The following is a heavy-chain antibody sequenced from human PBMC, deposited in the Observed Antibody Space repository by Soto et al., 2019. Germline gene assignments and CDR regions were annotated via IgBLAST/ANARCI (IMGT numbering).Heavy chain of an antibody. J-gene: IGHJ6*02. CDR2: IYPGDSDT. CDR1: GYSFTIYW. V-gene: IGHV5-51*01. CDR3: ARFDNYTPYGMDV. Sequence: GESLKISCKGSGYSFTIYWIGWVRQMPGKGLEWMGIIYPGDSDTRYSPSFQGQVTISADKSISTAYLQWSSLKASDTAMYYCARFDNYTPYGMDVWGQGTTVTVSS. D-gene: IGHD1-1*01.